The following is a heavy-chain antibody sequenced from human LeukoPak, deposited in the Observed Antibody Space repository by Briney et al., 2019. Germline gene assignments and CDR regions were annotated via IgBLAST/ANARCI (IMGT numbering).Heavy chain of an antibody. J-gene: IGHJ4*02. CDR1: GGSISYYY. V-gene: IGHV4-4*07. Sequence: SETLSLTCFVTGGSISYYYWSWIRQPAGKGLEWIGRLYTSGSTDYNPSLKSRVTMSVGTSKNQFSLKLRSVTAADTAVYYCARGTVTTLFDYWGQGTLVTVSP. CDR3: ARGTVTTLFDY. D-gene: IGHD4-17*01. CDR2: LYTSGST.